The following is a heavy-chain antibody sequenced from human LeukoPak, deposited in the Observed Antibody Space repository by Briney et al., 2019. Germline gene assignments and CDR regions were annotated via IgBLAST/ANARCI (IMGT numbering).Heavy chain of an antibody. CDR3: ARLSAYYYGSYFYCYMDV. Sequence: GSLRLSCEGSGFSFSSYWMTWVRQLPGKGPEWVANIRQDESERYFADSVKGRFTISRDNAKKSVYLHMSSLRAEDTALYYCARLSAYYYGSYFYCYMDVWGKGTTVTVSS. CDR1: GFSFSSYW. CDR2: IRQDESER. J-gene: IGHJ6*03. D-gene: IGHD3-10*01. V-gene: IGHV3-7*01.